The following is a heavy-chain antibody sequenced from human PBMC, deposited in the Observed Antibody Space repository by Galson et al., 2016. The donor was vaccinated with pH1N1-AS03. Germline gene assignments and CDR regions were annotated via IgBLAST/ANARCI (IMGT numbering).Heavy chain of an antibody. CDR2: VKSDGSHT. CDR3: ARDWTGSIDY. D-gene: IGHD3/OR15-3a*01. V-gene: IGHV3-74*01. CDR1: GFTFSSSW. J-gene: IGHJ4*02. Sequence: SLRLSCAASGFTFSSSWMHWVRQAPGKGLVSLSLVKSDGSHTYYADSVKGRFTISGDNAKNTLYLQMDSLRAEDTAVYYCARDWTGSIDYWGQGTLVTVSS.